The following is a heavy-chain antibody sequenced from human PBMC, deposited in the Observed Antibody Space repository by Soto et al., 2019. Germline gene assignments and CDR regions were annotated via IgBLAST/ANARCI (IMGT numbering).Heavy chain of an antibody. CDR3: ARGKLGYSYRYPFDY. CDR1: GGTFSSYT. CDR2: IIPILCIA. V-gene: IGHV1-69*02. Sequence: LVKVSCKASGGTFSSYTISWVRQAPGQGLEWMSRIIPILCIAHYAQKLQGRVKITADKSTSTAYMELSSLRSEVTAVYYCARGKLGYSYRYPFDYWGQGTLVTVCS. J-gene: IGHJ4*02. D-gene: IGHD5-18*01.